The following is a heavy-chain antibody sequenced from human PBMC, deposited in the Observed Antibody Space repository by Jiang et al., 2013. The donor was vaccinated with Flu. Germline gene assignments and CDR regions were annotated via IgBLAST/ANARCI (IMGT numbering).Heavy chain of an antibody. J-gene: IGHJ4*02. D-gene: IGHD5-12*01. V-gene: IGHV4-39*07. Sequence: LLKPSETLSLTCTVSGGSITSSSYYWGWIRQPPGKGLEWIGSIYYSGSTYFNPSLKSRVTISVDTSKNQFSLKLSSVTAADTAVYYCARDPVYSGYDVKWGFDYWGQGTLVTVSS. CDR3: ARDPVYSGYDVKWGFDY. CDR2: IYYSGST. CDR1: GGSITSSSYY.